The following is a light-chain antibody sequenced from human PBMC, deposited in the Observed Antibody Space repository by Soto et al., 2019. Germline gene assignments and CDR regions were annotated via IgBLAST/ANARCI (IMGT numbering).Light chain of an antibody. CDR3: SSYTTSTSFIL. CDR2: SNN. J-gene: IGLJ2*01. CDR1: SSNIGRDT. V-gene: IGLV1-44*01. Sequence: QSVLTQPPSASGTPGQRVIISCSGSSSNIGRDTVNWYRQFPGTAPKLLIYSNNQRPSGVPDRFSGSKSGTSASLAISGLQSEDEADYYCSSYTTSTSFILFGGGTKVTVL.